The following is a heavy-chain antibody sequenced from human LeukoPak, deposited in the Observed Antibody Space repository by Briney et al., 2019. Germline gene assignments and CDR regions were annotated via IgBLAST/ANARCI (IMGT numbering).Heavy chain of an antibody. D-gene: IGHD3-22*01. CDR2: IYYSGST. CDR3: ARGVTMIGRLRFDP. V-gene: IGHV4-39*01. Sequence: SETLSLTCTVSGGSISSSSYYWGWIRQPPGKGLEWIGSIYYSGSTYYNPSLKSRVTISVDTSKNQFSLNLSSVTAADTAVYYCARGVTMIGRLRFDPWGQGTLVTVSS. J-gene: IGHJ5*02. CDR1: GGSISSSSYY.